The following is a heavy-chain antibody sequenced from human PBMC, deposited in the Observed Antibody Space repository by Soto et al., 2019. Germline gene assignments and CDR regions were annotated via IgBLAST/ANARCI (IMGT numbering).Heavy chain of an antibody. CDR1: GGTFSSYA. CDR3: ARGSYSYGYGYYYYGMDV. D-gene: IGHD5-18*01. J-gene: IGHJ6*02. CDR2: IIPIFGTA. Sequence: QVQLVQSGAEVKKPGSSVKVSCRASGGTFSSYAISWVRQAPGQGLEWMGGIIPIFGTANYAQKCQGRVTITADESTSAAYMELRSLRSEDTAVYYCARGSYSYGYGYYYYGMDVWGQGTTVTVSS. V-gene: IGHV1-69*01.